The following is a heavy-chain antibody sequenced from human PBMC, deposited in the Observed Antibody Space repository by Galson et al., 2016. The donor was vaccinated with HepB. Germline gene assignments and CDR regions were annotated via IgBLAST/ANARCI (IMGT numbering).Heavy chain of an antibody. D-gene: IGHD3-3*01. CDR3: ARDGPHDLWSCYPFDY. J-gene: IGHJ4*02. CDR1: GFTFSSYW. Sequence: SLRLSCAASGFTFSSYWMSWVRQAPGKGLEWVANVKQDGGETYYVDSVKGRFTISRDNAKNSLYLQMNSLRAEDTAVYYCARDGPHDLWSCYPFDYWGQGTLVTVSS. CDR2: VKQDGGET. V-gene: IGHV3-7*01.